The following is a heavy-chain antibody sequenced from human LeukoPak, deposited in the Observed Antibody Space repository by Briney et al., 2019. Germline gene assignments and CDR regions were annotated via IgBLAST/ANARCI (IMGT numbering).Heavy chain of an antibody. CDR3: ARICGDSGYPTYYYYMDV. J-gene: IGHJ6*03. V-gene: IGHV4-59*01. CDR1: GGSISSYY. D-gene: IGHD3-22*01. Sequence: SETLSLTCTVSGGSISSYYWSWIRQPPGKGLEWIGYIYYSGSTNYNPSLKSRVTISVDTSKNQFSLKLSSVTAADTAVYYCARICGDSGYPTYYYYMDVWGKGTTVTVSS. CDR2: IYYSGST.